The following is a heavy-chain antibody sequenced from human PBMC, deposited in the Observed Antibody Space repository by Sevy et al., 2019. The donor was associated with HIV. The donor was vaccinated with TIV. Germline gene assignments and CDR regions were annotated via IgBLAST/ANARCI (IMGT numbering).Heavy chain of an antibody. D-gene: IGHD2-15*01. J-gene: IGHJ6*02. CDR1: GFTFSDHY. V-gene: IGHV3-72*01. CDR3: VRGPNCGVGGCQQISPYCLDV. Sequence: GGSLRLSCAASGFTFSDHYVDWVRQAPGKGLEWVGRIRNRPNSYTTEYAALVKGRITISRDDSRNSVYLQMNSLKTQDSAVYYCVRGPNCGVGGCQQISPYCLDVWGQGATVTVSS. CDR2: IRNRPNSYTT.